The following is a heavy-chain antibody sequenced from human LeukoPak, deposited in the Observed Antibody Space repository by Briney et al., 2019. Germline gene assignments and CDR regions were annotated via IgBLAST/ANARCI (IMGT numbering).Heavy chain of an antibody. CDR2: INAYNGNT. CDR1: GYTFNTYG. D-gene: IGHD1-1*01. V-gene: IGHV1-18*01. CDR3: ARRQGTTLSVDY. J-gene: IGHJ4*02. Sequence: GASVKVSCKASGYTFNTYGFSWVRQAPGQGLEWMGWINAYNGNTNYAQKLQGRVTMTTETSTSTAYMVLRSLRSDDTAVYYCARRQGTTLSVDYWGQGTLVTVSS.